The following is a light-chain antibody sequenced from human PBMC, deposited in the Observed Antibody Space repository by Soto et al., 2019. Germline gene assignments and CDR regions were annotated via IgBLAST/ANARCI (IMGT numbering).Light chain of an antibody. V-gene: IGKV3-11*01. J-gene: IGKJ2*02. CDR1: QSVSSY. CDR2: DAS. Sequence: EIVLTQSPATLSLSPGERATLSCRASQSVSSYLAWYQQKPGQAPRILIYDASNRATGIPARFSDSGSGTDFTLTISSLEPEDFAVYYCQQRSNGRTFGQGTKPEIK. CDR3: QQRSNGRT.